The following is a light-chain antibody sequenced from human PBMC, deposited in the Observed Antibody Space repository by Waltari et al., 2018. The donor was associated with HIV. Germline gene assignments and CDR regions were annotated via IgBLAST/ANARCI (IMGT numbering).Light chain of an antibody. Sequence: SYALTPPPSVSVSPGQTARITCSGDALPKPYGYWYQQKPGQAPVLVIYKDSERPSGIPERLSGSSSGTTVTLTISGVQSEDEADYYCQSVDSSGTYVVFGGGTKLTVL. CDR3: QSVDSSGTYVV. V-gene: IGLV3-25*03. J-gene: IGLJ2*01. CDR2: KDS. CDR1: ALPKPY.